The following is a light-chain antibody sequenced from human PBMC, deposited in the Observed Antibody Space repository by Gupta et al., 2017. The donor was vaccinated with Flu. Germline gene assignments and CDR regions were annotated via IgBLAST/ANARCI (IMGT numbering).Light chain of an antibody. CDR3: QAWDSSTYYV. Sequence: SYDLTQPPSVSVSPTQTASITCSADNLGDKYVCWYQQKPGQSPVLVIYQDNKRPSGIPERFSGSNSGNTATLTISGTQAMDEADYYCQAWDSSTYYVFGTGTKVTVL. V-gene: IGLV3-1*01. CDR2: QDN. J-gene: IGLJ1*01. CDR1: NLGDKY.